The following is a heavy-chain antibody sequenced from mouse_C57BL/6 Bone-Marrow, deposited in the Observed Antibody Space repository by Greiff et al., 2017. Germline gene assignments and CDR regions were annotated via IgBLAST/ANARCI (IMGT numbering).Heavy chain of an antibody. CDR2: IDPSDSYT. V-gene: IGHV1-69*01. Sequence: QVQLQQPGAELVMPGASVKLSCKASGYTFTSYWMHWVKQRPGQGLEWIGEIDPSDSYTNYNQKFKGKSTVTVDKSSSTAYMQLSSLTSEDSAVYYCARDDLIEFFAYWGQGTLVTVSA. D-gene: IGHD5-1*01. CDR3: ARDDLIEFFAY. J-gene: IGHJ3*01. CDR1: GYTFTSYW.